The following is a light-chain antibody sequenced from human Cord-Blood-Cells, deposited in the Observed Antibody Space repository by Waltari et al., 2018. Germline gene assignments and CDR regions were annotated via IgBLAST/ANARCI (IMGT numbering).Light chain of an antibody. J-gene: IGLJ2*01. CDR2: DVS. V-gene: IGLV2-11*01. CDR1: SSDVGGYNY. Sequence: QSALTQPRSVSGSPGQSVTISCTGTSSDVGGYNYVSWYQQHPGKAPKLMSYDVSKRPSGVPDRCSGSKAGNTASLTISGLQAEDEADYYCCSYAGSYTFEVFGGGTKLTVL. CDR3: CSYAGSYTFEV.